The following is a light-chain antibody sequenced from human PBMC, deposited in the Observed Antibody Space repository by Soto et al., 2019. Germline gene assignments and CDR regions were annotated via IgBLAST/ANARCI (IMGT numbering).Light chain of an antibody. CDR2: EVT. CDR3: SSYTSSGTLYV. V-gene: IGLV2-14*01. J-gene: IGLJ1*01. Sequence: QSVLTQPASVSGSPGQSITISCTGTSSDLGGSKYVSWYQQHPGKAPKLMIYEVTYRPSGISDRFSASKSGNTASLTVSGLQAEDEADYYCSSYTSSGTLYVFGTGTKLTVL. CDR1: SSDLGGSKY.